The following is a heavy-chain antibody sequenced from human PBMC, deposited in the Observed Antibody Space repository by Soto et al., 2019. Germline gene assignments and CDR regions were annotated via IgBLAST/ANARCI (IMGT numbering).Heavy chain of an antibody. J-gene: IGHJ6*02. CDR3: ARDLGITTFGGPYGMNA. Sequence: SETLSLTCTVSGDSVRSYYWGWIWHPPQQGMEWIGYGYYNGSTSNNSSLNSRVTISVDTYKNQYSLTLSPVTAAAAAADYCARDLGITTFGGPYGMNAWGQGTTVTVSS. CDR2: GYYNGST. CDR1: GDSVRSYY. V-gene: IGHV4-59*02. D-gene: IGHD3-3*01.